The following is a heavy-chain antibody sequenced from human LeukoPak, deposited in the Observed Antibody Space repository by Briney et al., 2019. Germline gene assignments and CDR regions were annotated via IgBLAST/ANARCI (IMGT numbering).Heavy chain of an antibody. D-gene: IGHD6-13*01. CDR1: GFTFSSYG. CDR3: AKDIAAGIYYFDY. V-gene: IGHV3-30*18. J-gene: IGHJ4*02. CDR2: ISYDGSNK. Sequence: PGRSLRLSCAVSGFTFSSYGMHWVRQAPGKGLEWVAVISYDGSNKYYADSVKGRFTISRDNSKNTLYLQMNSLRAEDTAVYYCAKDIAAGIYYFDYWGQGTLVTVSS.